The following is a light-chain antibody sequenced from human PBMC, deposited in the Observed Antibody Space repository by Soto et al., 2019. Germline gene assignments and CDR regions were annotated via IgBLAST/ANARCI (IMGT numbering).Light chain of an antibody. CDR2: GAS. CDR3: KQYKEWPPFT. Sequence: EIVMTQSPATLSVSPGETATLSSSASQSVSNNVAWYQQKPGQAPRLLILGASTRATGIPARFSGSGSGTEFTLSISSLQSEDFAVYYCKQYKEWPPFTFGQGTRLEIK. V-gene: IGKV3-15*01. J-gene: IGKJ5*01. CDR1: QSVSNN.